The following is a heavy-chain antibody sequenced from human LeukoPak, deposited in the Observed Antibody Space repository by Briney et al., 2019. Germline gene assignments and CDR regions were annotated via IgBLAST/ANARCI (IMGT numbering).Heavy chain of an antibody. CDR3: ARGVSYYYFDH. CDR1: GGSTSSYY. D-gene: IGHD3-10*01. V-gene: IGHV4-59*01. Sequence: SETLSLTCTVSGGSTSSYYWSWIRQPPGKGLEWIGYIYYSGTTNYNPSLKSRVTISVDTSKNQFSLKLSSVTAADTAVYYCARGVSYYYFDHWGQGTLVTVSS. CDR2: IYYSGTT. J-gene: IGHJ4*02.